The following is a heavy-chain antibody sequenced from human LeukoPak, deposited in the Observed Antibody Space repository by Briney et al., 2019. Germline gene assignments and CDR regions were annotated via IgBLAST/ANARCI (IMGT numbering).Heavy chain of an antibody. CDR3: ANEGMDVLRFLEWLPTHAFDI. Sequence: GGSLRLSCAASGFTFSSYGMHWVRQAPGKGLEWVAFIRYDGSNKYYADSVKGRFTISRDNSKNTLYLQMNSLRAEDTAVYYCANEGMDVLRFLEWLPTHAFDIWGQGTMVTVSS. CDR2: IRYDGSNK. J-gene: IGHJ3*02. CDR1: GFTFSSYG. V-gene: IGHV3-30*02. D-gene: IGHD3-3*01.